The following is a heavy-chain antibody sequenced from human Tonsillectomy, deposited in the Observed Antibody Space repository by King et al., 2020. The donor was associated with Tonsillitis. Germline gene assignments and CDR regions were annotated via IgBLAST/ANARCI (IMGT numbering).Heavy chain of an antibody. CDR3: ARTSTRIAASVALFDF. CDR1: GFSLSTRGMS. D-gene: IGHD6-13*01. V-gene: IGHV2-70*01. CDR2: IDWDDDK. J-gene: IGHJ4*02. Sequence: QITLKESGPALVKPTQNLTLTCTFSGFSLSTRGMSLSWIRQPPGKALEWLALIDWDDDKYYNKSLKTRLTISRDASKNQVVLTMTNMAPVDTATYYCARTSTRIAASVALFDFWGLGTPVTVSS.